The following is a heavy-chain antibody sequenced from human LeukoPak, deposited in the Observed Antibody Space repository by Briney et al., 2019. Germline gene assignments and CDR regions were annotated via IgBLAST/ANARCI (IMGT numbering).Heavy chain of an antibody. J-gene: IGHJ4*02. CDR3: ARDNVWGSYRYTDYFDY. D-gene: IGHD3-16*02. CDR2: ISYDGSNK. V-gene: IGHV3-30-3*01. Sequence: GRSLRLSCAASGSTLSSYAMHWVRQAPGKGLEWVAVISYDGSNKYYADSVKGRFTISRDNSKNTLYLQMNSLRAEDTAVYYCARDNVWGSYRYTDYFDYWGQGTLVTVSS. CDR1: GSTLSSYA.